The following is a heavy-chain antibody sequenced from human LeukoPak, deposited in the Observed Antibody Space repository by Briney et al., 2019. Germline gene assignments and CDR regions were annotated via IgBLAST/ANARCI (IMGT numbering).Heavy chain of an antibody. Sequence: GESLKISCAATGFAFSSFAMTWVRQAPGKGLEWVSTVSCNAGRTYYADFVKGRFTISGDNSKSTLHLQMNSLRAEDTAVYYCAKAVRHCDSSSNYLYFDYWGQGTLVTVSS. V-gene: IGHV3-23*01. CDR2: VSCNAGRT. J-gene: IGHJ4*02. D-gene: IGHD4-11*01. CDR1: GFAFSSFA. CDR3: AKAVRHCDSSSNYLYFDY.